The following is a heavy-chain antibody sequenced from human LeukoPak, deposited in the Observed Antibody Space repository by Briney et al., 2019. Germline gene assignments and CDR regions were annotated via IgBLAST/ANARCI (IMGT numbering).Heavy chain of an antibody. Sequence: SETLSLTCTVSGGSISSGDYYWSWIRQPPGKGLEWIGYIYYSGSTYYNPSLKSRVTISVDTSKNQFSLKLSSVTAADTAVHYCARRRNTTTGDAFDIWGQGTMVTVSS. D-gene: IGHD2/OR15-2a*01. CDR1: GGSISSGDYY. CDR2: IYYSGST. V-gene: IGHV4-30-4*08. CDR3: ARRRNTTTGDAFDI. J-gene: IGHJ3*02.